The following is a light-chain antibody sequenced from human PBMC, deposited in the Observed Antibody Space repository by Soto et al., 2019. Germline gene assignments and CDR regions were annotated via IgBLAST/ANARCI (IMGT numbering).Light chain of an antibody. CDR2: AAS. Sequence: DIQMTQSPSSLSASVGDRVTITCRASQGISNYLAWYQQKPGQVPKLLIYAASTLQSGVPSRFSGSGSGTDFTLTISSLQPEDVATYYCQKYNSAPPGTFGQGTKVDIK. CDR1: QGISNY. V-gene: IGKV1-27*01. J-gene: IGKJ1*01. CDR3: QKYNSAPPGT.